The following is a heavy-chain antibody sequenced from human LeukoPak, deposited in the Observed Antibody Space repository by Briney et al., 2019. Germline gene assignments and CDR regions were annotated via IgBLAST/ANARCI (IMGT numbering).Heavy chain of an antibody. CDR3: ARDQYSKQWLIYYYYMDV. Sequence: GASVNVSYKASGYTFTVYYMHWVRQAPGQGLEWMGWINPNSGGTNYAQKFQGRVTMTRDTSISTAYMELSRLRSDDTAVYYCARDQYSKQWLIYYYYMDVWGKGTTVTVSS. CDR2: INPNSGGT. V-gene: IGHV1-2*02. J-gene: IGHJ6*03. CDR1: GYTFTVYY. D-gene: IGHD6-19*01.